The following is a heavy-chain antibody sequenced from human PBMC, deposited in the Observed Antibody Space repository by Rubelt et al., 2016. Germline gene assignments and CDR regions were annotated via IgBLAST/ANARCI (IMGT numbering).Heavy chain of an antibody. CDR2: IYYSGST. V-gene: IGHV4-39*07. J-gene: IGHJ4*02. CDR3: ARDNQVGAKGFDY. CDR1: GGSISSSSYY. Sequence: QLQLQESGPGLVKPSETLSLTCTVSGGSISSSSYYWGWIRQPPGKGLEWIGSIYYSGSTYYNPALKRRGTISVDTSKNQCSLKLSSVTAADTAVYYCARDNQVGAKGFDYWGQGTLVTVSS. D-gene: IGHD1-26*01.